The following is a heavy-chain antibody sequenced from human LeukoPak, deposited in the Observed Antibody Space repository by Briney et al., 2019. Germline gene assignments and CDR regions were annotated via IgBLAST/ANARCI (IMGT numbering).Heavy chain of an antibody. V-gene: IGHV3-23*01. CDR1: GFRFSSYG. CDR3: ARSGRGGAFDI. D-gene: IGHD1-26*01. CDR2: LSGGGSSA. J-gene: IGHJ3*02. Sequence: GGSLRLSCAASGFRFSSYGMSWVRQAPGKGLEWVSALSGGGSSAYYADSVKGRFTISRDNAKNTLYLQMNSLRAEDTAVYYCARSGRGGAFDIWGQGTMVTVSS.